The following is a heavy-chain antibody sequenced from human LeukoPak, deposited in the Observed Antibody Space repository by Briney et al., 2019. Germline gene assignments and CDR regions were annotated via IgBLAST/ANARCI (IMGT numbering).Heavy chain of an antibody. CDR1: GYTFTDYY. D-gene: IGHD5-24*01. Sequence: PRASVKVSCKASGYTFTDYYVHWVRQAPGQGLEWMGWINPNSGGTNYAQKFQGRVTMTRDTSISTAYMELSRLRSDDTAVYYCAREVEEMATIYFDYWGQGTLVTVSS. CDR2: INPNSGGT. V-gene: IGHV1-2*02. J-gene: IGHJ4*02. CDR3: AREVEEMATIYFDY.